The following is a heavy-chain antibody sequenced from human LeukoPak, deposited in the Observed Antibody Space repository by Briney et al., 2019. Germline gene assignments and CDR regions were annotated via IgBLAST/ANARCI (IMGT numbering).Heavy chain of an antibody. V-gene: IGHV1-2*02. D-gene: IGHD3-22*01. CDR3: ARSLNGYYYDSSGYYHPTSYWFDP. J-gene: IGHJ5*02. CDR1: GYTFTGYY. Sequence: GASVKVSCKASGYTFTGYYMHWVRQAPGQGLEWMGWINPNSGGTNYAQKFQGRVTMTRDTSISTAYMELSRLRSDDTAVYYCARSLNGYYYDSSGYYHPTSYWFDPWGQGTLVTVSS. CDR2: INPNSGGT.